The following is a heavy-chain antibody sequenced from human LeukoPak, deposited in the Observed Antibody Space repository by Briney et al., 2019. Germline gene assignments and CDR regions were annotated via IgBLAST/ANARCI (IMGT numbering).Heavy chain of an antibody. CDR1: GGSISSGGYS. D-gene: IGHD6-19*01. CDR2: IYHSGST. Sequence: RTSETLSLTCAVSGGSISSGGYSWSWIPQPPGKGLEWIGYIYHSGSTYYNPSLKSRVTISVDRSKNQFSLKLSSVTAADTTVYYCASVYSSGWSYGDYWGQGTLVTVSS. V-gene: IGHV4-30-2*01. CDR3: ASVYSSGWSYGDY. J-gene: IGHJ4*02.